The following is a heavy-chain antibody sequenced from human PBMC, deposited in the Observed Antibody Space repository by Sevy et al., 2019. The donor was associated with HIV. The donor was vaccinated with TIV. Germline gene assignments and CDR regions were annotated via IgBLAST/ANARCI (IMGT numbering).Heavy chain of an antibody. CDR1: GFTVSSSY. CDR2: IYSGGST. D-gene: IGHD3-3*01. J-gene: IGHJ5*02. Sequence: GGSLRLSCAASGFTVSSSYMTWVRQPPGKGLEWVSVIYSGGSTYYADSVKGRFTSSRYNSKNTLYIQMNNLRADDTAVYYCARGRGVFGAVAINWFDPWGQGALVTVSS. V-gene: IGHV3-53*01. CDR3: ARGRGVFGAVAINWFDP.